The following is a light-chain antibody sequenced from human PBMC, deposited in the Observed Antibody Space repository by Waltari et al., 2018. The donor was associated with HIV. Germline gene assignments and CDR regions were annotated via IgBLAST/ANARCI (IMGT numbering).Light chain of an antibody. V-gene: IGKV4-1*01. CDR3: QQYISVPWT. Sequence: DIVMTQSPDSLAVSVGERATINCRSSQSVLNNSNKKSKLAWYQQKVGQPTKILIYWASTREHGVPDRCSGSGSETDFTLTITSLQDEDVAVYYCQQYISVPWTFGQGTKVEIK. CDR2: WAS. J-gene: IGKJ1*01. CDR1: QSVLNNSNKKSK.